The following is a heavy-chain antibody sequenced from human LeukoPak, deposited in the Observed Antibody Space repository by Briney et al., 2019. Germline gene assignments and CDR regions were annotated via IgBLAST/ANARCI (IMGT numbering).Heavy chain of an antibody. CDR2: ISGSGGST. CDR3: AKDLGYCSSTSCYGFDY. D-gene: IGHD2-2*01. V-gene: IGHV3-23*01. J-gene: IGHJ4*02. Sequence: GGTLRLSCAASGFTFSSYGMSWVRQAPGKGLEWVSAISGSGGSTYYADSVKGRFTISRDNSKNTLYLQMNSLRAEDTAFYYCAKDLGYCSSTSCYGFDYWGQGTLVTVSS. CDR1: GFTFSSYG.